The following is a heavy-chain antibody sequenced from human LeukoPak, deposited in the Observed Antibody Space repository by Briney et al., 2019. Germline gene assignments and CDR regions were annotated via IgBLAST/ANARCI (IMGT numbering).Heavy chain of an antibody. V-gene: IGHV1-18*01. CDR1: GYTFTSYG. CDR3: ARSIRGVRTYYYYYMDV. CDR2: ISAYNGNT. J-gene: IGHJ6*03. D-gene: IGHD3-10*01. Sequence: GASVKVSCKASGYTFTSYGISWVRQAPGQGLEWMGWISAYNGNTNYAQKLQGRVTMTTDTSTSTAYMELRSLRSDDTAVYYCARSIRGVRTYYYYYMDVWGKGTTVTISS.